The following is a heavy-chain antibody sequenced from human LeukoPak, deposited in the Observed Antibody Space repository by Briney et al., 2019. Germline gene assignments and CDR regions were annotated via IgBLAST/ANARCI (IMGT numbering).Heavy chain of an antibody. CDR1: NYTFTSYG. V-gene: IGHV1-69*05. D-gene: IGHD3-3*01. Sequence: SVKVSCKASNYTFTSYGISWVRQAPGQGLEWMGGIIPIFGTANYAQKFQGRVTITTDESTSPAYMELSSLRSEDTAVYYRARALLFGAGDDYYYMDVWGKGTTVTVSS. J-gene: IGHJ6*03. CDR3: ARALLFGAGDDYYYMDV. CDR2: IIPIFGTA.